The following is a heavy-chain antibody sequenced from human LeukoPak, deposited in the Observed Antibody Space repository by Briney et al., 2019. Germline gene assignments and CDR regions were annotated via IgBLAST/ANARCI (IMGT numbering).Heavy chain of an antibody. CDR3: ARARVNYYYYYMDV. CDR1: GGSFSGYY. J-gene: IGHJ6*03. D-gene: IGHD3-10*01. CDR2: INHSGST. V-gene: IGHV4-34*01. Sequence: SETLSLACAVYGGSFSGYYWSWIRQPPGKGLEWIGEINHSGSTNYNPSLKSRVTISVDTSKNQFSLKLSSVTAADTAVYYCARARVNYYYYYMDVWGKGTTVTVSS.